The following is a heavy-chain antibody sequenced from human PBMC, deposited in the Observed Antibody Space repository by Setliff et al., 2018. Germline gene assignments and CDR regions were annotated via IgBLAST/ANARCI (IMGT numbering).Heavy chain of an antibody. J-gene: IGHJ5*02. D-gene: IGHD1-1*01. CDR2: TYYSGYT. Sequence: SETLSLTCSVSGGSISGSHYSWVWMRQPPGKRLEWIGSTYYSGYTYYNPSLQSRLTMSVDTSKNQFSLKVSSVTAADTAVYYCARTTGSTHNWLDPWGPGTLVTVS. CDR1: GGSISGSHYS. CDR3: ARTTGSTHNWLDP. V-gene: IGHV4-39*07.